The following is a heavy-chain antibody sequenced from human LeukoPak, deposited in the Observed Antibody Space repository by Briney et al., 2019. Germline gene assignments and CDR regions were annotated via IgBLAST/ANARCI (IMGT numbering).Heavy chain of an antibody. CDR2: IIPILGIA. V-gene: IGHV1-69*04. J-gene: IGHJ4*02. CDR1: GYTFTSYG. CDR3: ARDSPLYSSGFAQIDY. Sequence: GASVKVSCKASGYTFTSYGISWVRQAPGQGLEWMGRIIPILGIANYAQKFQGRVTITADKSTSTAYMELSSLRSEDTAVYYCARDSPLYSSGFAQIDYWGQGTLVTVSS. D-gene: IGHD6-19*01.